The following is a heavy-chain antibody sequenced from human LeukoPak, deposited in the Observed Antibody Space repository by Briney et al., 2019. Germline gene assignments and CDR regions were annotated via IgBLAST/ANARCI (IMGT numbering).Heavy chain of an antibody. D-gene: IGHD6-19*01. J-gene: IGHJ4*02. V-gene: IGHV3-23*01. CDR3: AKDQKQWLVRWGYFDY. Sequence: GGSLRLSCAASGCTFSSSAMSWVRQAPGKGLEWVSAISGSGGSTYYTDSVKGRFTISRDNSKNTLYLQMNSLRAEDTAIYYCAKDQKQWLVRWGYFDYWGQGTLVTVSS. CDR2: ISGSGGST. CDR1: GCTFSSSA.